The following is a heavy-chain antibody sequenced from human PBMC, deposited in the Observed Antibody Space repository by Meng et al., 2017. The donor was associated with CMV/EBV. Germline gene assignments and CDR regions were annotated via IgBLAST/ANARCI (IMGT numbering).Heavy chain of an antibody. D-gene: IGHD6-13*01. J-gene: IGHJ5*02. V-gene: IGHV2-5*02. CDR2: IYWDDDK. CDR1: GFSLSTSWVG. CDR3: AHKGRRMAAAGINWFDP. Sequence: TLERSSSTLVKPPPTPTLACNFSGFSLSTSWVGVGWIRQPPGKALEWLALIYWDDDKRYSPSLKSRLTITKDTSKNQVVLTMTNMDPVDTATYYCAHKGRRMAAAGINWFDPWGQGTLVTASS.